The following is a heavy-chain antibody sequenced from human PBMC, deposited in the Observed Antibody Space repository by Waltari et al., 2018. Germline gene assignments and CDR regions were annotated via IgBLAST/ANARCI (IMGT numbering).Heavy chain of an antibody. CDR2: ISAYKGNT. V-gene: IGHV1-18*04. Sequence: VQLVLSGAEVKKPGASVTVSCKASGYTFPSYGISWVLQAPGQGLEWMGWISAYKGNTNYAQKLQGRVTMTTDTSTSTAYMELRSLRSDDTAVYYCARSSSSSLYDGMDVWGQGTTVTVSS. D-gene: IGHD6-6*01. CDR3: ARSSSSSLYDGMDV. CDR1: GYTFPSYG. J-gene: IGHJ6*02.